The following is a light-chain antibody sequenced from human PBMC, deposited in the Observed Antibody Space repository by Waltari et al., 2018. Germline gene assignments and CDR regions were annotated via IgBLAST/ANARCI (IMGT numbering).Light chain of an antibody. Sequence: EIVLTQSPGTLSLSPGERATLSCRASQSVSRTLAWYQQKPGQAPRLPIYGASIRATGIPDRFSGSGSGTDFSLTISRLEPEDFAVYYCQHYVRLPATFGQGTKVEIK. CDR3: QHYVRLPAT. V-gene: IGKV3-20*01. J-gene: IGKJ1*01. CDR2: GAS. CDR1: QSVSRT.